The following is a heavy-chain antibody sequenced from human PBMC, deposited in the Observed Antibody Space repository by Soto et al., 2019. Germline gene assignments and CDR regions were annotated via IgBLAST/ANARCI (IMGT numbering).Heavy chain of an antibody. CDR2: INPNSGGT. Sequence: ASVKVSCKASGYTFTGYYMHWVRQAPGQGLEWMGWINPNSGGTNYAQKFQGRVTMTRDTSISTAYMELSKLRSDDTAVYYCARAGDYYYYGMDVWGQGTTVTVSS. D-gene: IGHD7-27*01. V-gene: IGHV1-2*02. J-gene: IGHJ6*02. CDR3: ARAGDYYYYGMDV. CDR1: GYTFTGYY.